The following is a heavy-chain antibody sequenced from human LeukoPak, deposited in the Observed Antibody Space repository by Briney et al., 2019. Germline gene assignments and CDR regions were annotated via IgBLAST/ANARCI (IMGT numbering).Heavy chain of an antibody. Sequence: PSETLSLTCTVSGASISDYYWSWIRQPPGKGLEWIGYIYYTGTTNYYPSLKSRVTISVDTSKNQFSLKLTSVTAADTAVYYCARGHRGLGYWGQGTLVSVSS. V-gene: IGHV4-59*01. CDR2: IYYTGTT. CDR1: GASISDYY. CDR3: ARGHRGLGY. J-gene: IGHJ4*02.